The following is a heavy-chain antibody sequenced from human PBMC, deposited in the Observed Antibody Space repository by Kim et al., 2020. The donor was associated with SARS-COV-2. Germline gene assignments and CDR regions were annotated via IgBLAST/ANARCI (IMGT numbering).Heavy chain of an antibody. J-gene: IGHJ4*02. CDR2: ST. CDR3: ATIPYGDKSN. V-gene: IGHV4-39*01. Sequence: STYYNPTLKSRVTITVDTSKNQFSLRLSSVTAEDTAVYYCATIPYGDKSNWGQGTLVTVSS. D-gene: IGHD4-17*01.